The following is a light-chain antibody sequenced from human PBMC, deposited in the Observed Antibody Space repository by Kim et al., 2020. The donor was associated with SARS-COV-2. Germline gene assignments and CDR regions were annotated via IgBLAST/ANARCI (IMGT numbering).Light chain of an antibody. J-gene: IGKJ4*01. Sequence: EIVLTQSPATLYLSPGERATLSCRASQSVGRYLAWYQQKPGQAPRLLIYDASNRATGISARFSGGGSGTDFTLTISSLEPADFAVYYCEQRSNRATLPVGGGTQVEIK. CDR1: QSVGRY. V-gene: IGKV3-11*01. CDR2: DAS. CDR3: EQRSNRATLP.